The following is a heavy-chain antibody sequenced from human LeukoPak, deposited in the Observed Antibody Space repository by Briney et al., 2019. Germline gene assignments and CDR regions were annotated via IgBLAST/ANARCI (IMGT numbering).Heavy chain of an antibody. CDR3: ARDRVPGPDLLVVRPHY. Sequence: GSLRLSCAASGFTFSSYAMHWVRQAPGKGLEWVAVISYDGSNKYYADSVKGRFTISRDNSKNTLYLQMNSLRAEDTAVYYCARDRVPGPDLLVVRPHYWGQGTLVTVSS. CDR1: GFTFSSYA. V-gene: IGHV3-30-3*01. CDR2: ISYDGSNK. D-gene: IGHD3-22*01. J-gene: IGHJ4*02.